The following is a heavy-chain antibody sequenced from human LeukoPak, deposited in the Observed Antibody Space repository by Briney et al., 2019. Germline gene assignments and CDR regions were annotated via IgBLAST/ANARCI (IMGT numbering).Heavy chain of an antibody. CDR3: ARARYANAWYAFDI. CDR2: LSHSGSS. J-gene: IGHJ3*02. Sequence: SETLSLTCTVSGGSVSSYYWSWIRQPPGRGLEWIGYLSHSGSSDSNPSLKSRVTILVDTSKNQFSLKLTSVTAADTAVYYCARARYANAWYAFDIWGQGTMVTVSS. V-gene: IGHV4-59*02. CDR1: GGSVSSYY. D-gene: IGHD2-2*01.